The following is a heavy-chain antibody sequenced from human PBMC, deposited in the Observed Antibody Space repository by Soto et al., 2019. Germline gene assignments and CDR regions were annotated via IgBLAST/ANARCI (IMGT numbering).Heavy chain of an antibody. V-gene: IGHV1-69*13. Sequence: SVKVSCKASGGTFSSYAISWVRQAPGQGLEWMGGIIPIFGTANYAQKFQGRVTITADESTSTAYMELSSLRSEDTAVYYCAREGSGGSSHYDWFDPWGQGTLVTVSS. J-gene: IGHJ5*02. D-gene: IGHD2-15*01. CDR1: GGTFSSYA. CDR3: AREGSGGSSHYDWFDP. CDR2: IIPIFGTA.